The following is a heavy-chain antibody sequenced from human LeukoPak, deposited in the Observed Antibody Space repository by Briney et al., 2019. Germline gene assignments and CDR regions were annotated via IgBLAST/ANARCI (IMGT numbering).Heavy chain of an antibody. CDR1: GFTFNTFN. CDR2: ITSGGDYI. J-gene: IGHJ4*02. Sequence: NPGGSLRLSCAASGFTFNTFNMNWVRQAPGKGLEWVSSITSGGDYIYYADSVKGRFTISRDNAKNSLYLQMNSLRAEDTAVYYCASACSGGSCYSAYWGQGTLVTVSS. V-gene: IGHV3-21*01. CDR3: ASACSGGSCYSAY. D-gene: IGHD2-15*01.